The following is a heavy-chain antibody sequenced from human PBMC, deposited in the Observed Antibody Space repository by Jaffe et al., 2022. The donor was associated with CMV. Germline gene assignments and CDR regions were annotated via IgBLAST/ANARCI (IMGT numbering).Heavy chain of an antibody. Sequence: EVQLVESGGGLVQPGGSLRLSCAASGFTFSGYSMNWVRQAPGKGLEWISYITSSSANIYYADSVKGRFTIFRDNAKNSLYLQMNSLRDEDTAIYYCARCVGEVVPFDYWGQGTLVTVSS. J-gene: IGHJ4*02. CDR1: GFTFSGYS. CDR2: ITSSSANI. V-gene: IGHV3-48*02. CDR3: ARCVGEVVPFDY. D-gene: IGHD3-16*01.